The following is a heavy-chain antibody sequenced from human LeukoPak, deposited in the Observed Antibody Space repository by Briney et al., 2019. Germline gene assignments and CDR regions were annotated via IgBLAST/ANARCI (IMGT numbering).Heavy chain of an antibody. V-gene: IGHV1-2*02. Sequence: VASVKVSCKASGYRFTGYYIHWVRQAPGQGLEWMGWINPNSGGTNYAQKFQGRVTMTRDTSISTAYMDLSRLRSDDTAVYYCARDRAVATIGGVDYWGQGTLVTVSS. D-gene: IGHD5-12*01. CDR3: ARDRAVATIGGVDY. J-gene: IGHJ4*02. CDR1: GYRFTGYY. CDR2: INPNSGGT.